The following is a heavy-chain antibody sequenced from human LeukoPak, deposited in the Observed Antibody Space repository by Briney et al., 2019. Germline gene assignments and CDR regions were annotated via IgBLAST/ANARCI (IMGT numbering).Heavy chain of an antibody. V-gene: IGHV3-21*01. Sequence: GGSLRLSCAASGFTFDDYGMSWVRQAPGKGLEWVSSISSSSSYIYYADSVKGRFTISRDNAKNSLYLQMNSLRAEDTAVYYCARDYYDSSGYYRFDYWGQGTLVTVSS. CDR3: ARDYYDSSGYYRFDY. D-gene: IGHD3-22*01. J-gene: IGHJ4*02. CDR1: GFTFDDYG. CDR2: ISSSSSYI.